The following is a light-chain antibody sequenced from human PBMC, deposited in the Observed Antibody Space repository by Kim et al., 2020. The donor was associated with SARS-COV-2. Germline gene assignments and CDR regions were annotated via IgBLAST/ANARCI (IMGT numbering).Light chain of an antibody. CDR2: EDD. V-gene: IGLV6-57*03. Sequence: NFMLTQPHSVSESPGKTVTISCTRSSGSIASNYVQWSQQRPGSAPSTVIYEDDQRPSGVPDRFSGSIDSSSNSASLTISGLKTEDEADYYCQSYGSSNVVFGGGTQLTVL. J-gene: IGLJ3*02. CDR1: SGSIASNY. CDR3: QSYGSSNVV.